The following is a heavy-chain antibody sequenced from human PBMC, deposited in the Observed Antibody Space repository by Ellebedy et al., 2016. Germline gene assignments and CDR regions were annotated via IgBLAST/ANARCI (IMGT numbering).Heavy chain of an antibody. CDR3: VRAGGLGHCSGGICFTNWFDP. D-gene: IGHD2-15*01. Sequence: GGSLRLSCAASGFTFSSYWMHWVRQAPGKGLVWVSRINIDGSNTNYADSVKGRFSVSRDNAKNKLYLQMDSLTSEDTAVYYCVRAGGLGHCSGGICFTNWFDPWGQGTLVSVSS. J-gene: IGHJ5*02. CDR1: GFTFSSYW. CDR2: INIDGSNT. V-gene: IGHV3-74*01.